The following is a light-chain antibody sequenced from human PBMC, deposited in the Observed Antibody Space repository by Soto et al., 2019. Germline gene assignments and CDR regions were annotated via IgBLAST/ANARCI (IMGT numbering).Light chain of an antibody. Sequence: DIVMTQSPDSLAVSLGESATINCKSSQSVLYSSDNKNYLAWYQQKPGQPPKLLIYWASTREPGVPDRFSGSGSGTDFTLTISSLQAEDVAAYYCQQYYSAPYTFGQGTKLEIK. V-gene: IGKV4-1*01. CDR3: QQYYSAPYT. CDR2: WAS. CDR1: QSVLYSSDNKNY. J-gene: IGKJ2*01.